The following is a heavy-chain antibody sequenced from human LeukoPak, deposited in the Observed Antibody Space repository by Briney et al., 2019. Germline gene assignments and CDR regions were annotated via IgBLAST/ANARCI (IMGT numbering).Heavy chain of an antibody. Sequence: SETLSLTCTVSGGSISGYYWSWIRQPAGKGLEWIGRIYTSGSTDYSPSLKSRVTMSADTSKNQFSLRLTSVTAADTAVYYCARGGGDYGDLANDYWGQGTLVTVSA. V-gene: IGHV4-4*07. D-gene: IGHD4-17*01. CDR1: GGSISGYY. CDR3: ARGGGDYGDLANDY. J-gene: IGHJ4*02. CDR2: IYTSGST.